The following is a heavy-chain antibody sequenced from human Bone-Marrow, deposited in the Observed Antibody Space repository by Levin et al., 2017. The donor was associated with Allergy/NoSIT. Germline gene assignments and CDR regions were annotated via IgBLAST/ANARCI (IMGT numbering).Heavy chain of an antibody. J-gene: IGHJ6*02. CDR2: ISSSSSYI. D-gene: IGHD3-16*01. CDR1: GFTFSSYS. Sequence: SCAASGFTFSSYSMNWVRQAPGKGLEWVSSISSSSSYIYYADSVKGRFTISRDNAKNSLYLQMNSLRAEDTAVYYCARGRGLGDGMDVWGQGTTVTVSS. V-gene: IGHV3-21*01. CDR3: ARGRGLGDGMDV.